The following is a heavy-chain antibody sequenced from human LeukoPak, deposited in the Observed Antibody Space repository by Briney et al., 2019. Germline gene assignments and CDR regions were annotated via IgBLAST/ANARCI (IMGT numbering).Heavy chain of an antibody. D-gene: IGHD6-19*01. CDR2: IRGNGDTT. Sequence: PGGSLRLSCAASGFTFSSYAMSWARQAPGKGLEWVSTIRGNGDTTHYADSVKGRFTISRDNSKNTLYLQMNSLRAEDTAVYYCAKDLPRAGYSSGWYQVPPDYWGQGTLVTVSS. V-gene: IGHV3-23*01. CDR1: GFTFSSYA. CDR3: AKDLPRAGYSSGWYQVPPDY. J-gene: IGHJ4*02.